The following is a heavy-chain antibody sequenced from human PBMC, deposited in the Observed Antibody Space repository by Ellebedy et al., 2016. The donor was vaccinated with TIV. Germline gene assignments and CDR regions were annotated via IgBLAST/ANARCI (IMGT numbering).Heavy chain of an antibody. CDR3: ARDNLRYYYGMDV. J-gene: IGHJ6*02. Sequence: GESLKISXAASGFTFSDYYMSWIRQAPGKGLEWVSYISSSSSYTNYADSVKGRFTISRDNAKNSLYLQMNNLRAEDTAVYYCARDNLRYYYGMDVWGQGTTVTVSS. CDR1: GFTFSDYY. CDR2: ISSSSSYT. V-gene: IGHV3-11*05. D-gene: IGHD3-10*01.